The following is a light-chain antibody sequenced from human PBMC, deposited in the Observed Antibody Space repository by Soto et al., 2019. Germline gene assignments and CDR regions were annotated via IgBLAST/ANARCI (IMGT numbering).Light chain of an antibody. V-gene: IGLV1-44*01. CDR3: AAWDDSLNGPV. J-gene: IGLJ3*02. CDR2: GND. CDR1: SSNIGSHT. Sequence: QSVLTQPPSASGTPGQRVAISCSGSSSNIGSHTVNWYQQLPGTAPKLLIYGNDQRPSGVPDRFSGSKSGTPASLAISGLQSEDEVDYYCAAWDDSLNGPVFGGGTKLTVL.